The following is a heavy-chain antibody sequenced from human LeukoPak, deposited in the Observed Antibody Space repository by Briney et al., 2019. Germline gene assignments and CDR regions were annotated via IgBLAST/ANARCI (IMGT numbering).Heavy chain of an antibody. CDR2: IKSKTDGETT. CDR1: GFTFTNAW. D-gene: IGHD3-10*01. J-gene: IGHJ4*02. CDR3: TTDLGTYYHGSQRLIPIDY. V-gene: IGHV3-15*01. Sequence: GGSLRLSRVDSGFTFTNAWMSWVRQAPGKGLEWIGRIKSKTDGETTNYAEPVRGRFTISRDDSKSAVYLQMNSLKIEDTAVYYCTTDLGTYYHGSQRLIPIDYWGQGTLVTVSS.